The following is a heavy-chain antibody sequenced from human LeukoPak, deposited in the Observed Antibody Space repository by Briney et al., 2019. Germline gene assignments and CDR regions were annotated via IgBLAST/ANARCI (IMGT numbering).Heavy chain of an antibody. Sequence: GGSLRLSCAASGFTFDDQGMSWVRQVPGKGLEWVSGINWNGGSTGYADSVKGRFTISRDNAKNSLYLQMNSLRAEGTALYYCAAGDRNGWYFDYWGQGTLVTVSS. CDR1: GFTFDDQG. D-gene: IGHD6-19*01. V-gene: IGHV3-20*04. CDR3: AAGDRNGWYFDY. J-gene: IGHJ4*02. CDR2: INWNGGST.